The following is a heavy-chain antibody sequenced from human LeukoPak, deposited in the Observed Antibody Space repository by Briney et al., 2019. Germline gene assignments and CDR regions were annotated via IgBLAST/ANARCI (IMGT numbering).Heavy chain of an antibody. D-gene: IGHD3-22*01. Sequence: GASVKVSCKASGYTFTGYYMHWVRQAPGQGLEWMGWINPNSGGTNYAQKFQGRVTMTRDTSISTAYMELSRLRSDHTAVYYCAREAEGTMIVVVRLDYWGQGTLVTVSS. CDR2: INPNSGGT. V-gene: IGHV1-2*02. CDR1: GYTFTGYY. CDR3: AREAEGTMIVVVRLDY. J-gene: IGHJ4*02.